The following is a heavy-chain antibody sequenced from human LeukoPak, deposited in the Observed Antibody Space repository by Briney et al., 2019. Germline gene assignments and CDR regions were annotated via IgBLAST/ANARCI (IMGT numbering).Heavy chain of an antibody. Sequence: GGSLRLSCAASGFTFSSYGMPWVRQAPGKGLEWVAFIRYDGSNKYYADSVKGRFTISRDNSKNTLYLQMNSLRAEDTAVYYCAKGAASPFDYWGQGTLVTVSS. J-gene: IGHJ4*02. CDR2: IRYDGSNK. CDR1: GFTFSSYG. D-gene: IGHD6-13*01. CDR3: AKGAASPFDY. V-gene: IGHV3-30*02.